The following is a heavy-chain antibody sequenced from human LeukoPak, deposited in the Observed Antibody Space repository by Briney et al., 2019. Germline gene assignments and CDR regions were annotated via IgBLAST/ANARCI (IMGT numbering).Heavy chain of an antibody. CDR1: AGSISSSIYY. CDR2: IYYSGST. D-gene: IGHD6-19*01. CDR3: AGNSSGWNFDY. J-gene: IGHJ4*02. Sequence: PSETLSLTCTVSAGSISSSIYYWGWIRQPPGKGLEWIGSIYYSGSTHYNPSLKGRVTISVDTSKNQFSLQLSSVTAADTAVYYCAGNSSGWNFDYWGQGTLVTVSS. V-gene: IGHV4-39*01.